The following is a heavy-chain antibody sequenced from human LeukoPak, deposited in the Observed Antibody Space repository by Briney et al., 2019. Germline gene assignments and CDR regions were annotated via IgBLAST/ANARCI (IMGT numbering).Heavy chain of an antibody. J-gene: IGHJ4*02. CDR3: ARERWLVRVTFDY. D-gene: IGHD6-19*01. Sequence: SETLSLTCAVYGGSFSGYYWSWIRQPPGKGLEWIGEINHSGSTNYNPSLKSRVTISVDTSKNQFSLKLGSVTAADTAVYYCARERWLVRVTFDYWGQGTLVTVSS. V-gene: IGHV4-34*01. CDR1: GGSFSGYY. CDR2: INHSGST.